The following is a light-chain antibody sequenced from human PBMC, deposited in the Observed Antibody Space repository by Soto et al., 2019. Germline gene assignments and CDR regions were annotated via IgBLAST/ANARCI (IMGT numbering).Light chain of an antibody. CDR2: AVS. CDR3: LSYTDRQPYL. V-gene: IGLV2-14*03. Sequence: QSALTQPASVSGSPGPSITISCSGTSSDIGSYNHVAWYQQFPGKSPKLMIYAVSDRPSGVSDRFSGSKSGITASLTISGLQTEDEADYYCLSYTDRQPYLFGTGTKVTVL. CDR1: SSDIGSYNH. J-gene: IGLJ1*01.